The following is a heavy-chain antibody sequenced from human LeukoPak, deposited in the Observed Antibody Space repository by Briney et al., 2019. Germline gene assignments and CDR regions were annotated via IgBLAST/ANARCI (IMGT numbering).Heavy chain of an antibody. Sequence: SETLSLTCTVSGGSISSTTYYCGWIRQPPGKGLEWIGSSYYSGSTYYNPSLKSRVTISVDTSKNQFSLKLSSVTAADTAVYYCARHLLGYCSGGNCYYFDFWGQGTLVTVSS. CDR3: ARHLLGYCSGGNCYYFDF. D-gene: IGHD2-15*01. J-gene: IGHJ4*02. V-gene: IGHV4-39*01. CDR2: SYYSGST. CDR1: GGSISSTTYY.